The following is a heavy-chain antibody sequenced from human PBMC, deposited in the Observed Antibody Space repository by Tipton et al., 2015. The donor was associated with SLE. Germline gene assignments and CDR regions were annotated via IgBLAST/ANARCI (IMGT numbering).Heavy chain of an antibody. D-gene: IGHD1-7*01. J-gene: IGHJ2*01. CDR1: GGSISSSSYY. V-gene: IGHV4-61*05. CDR3: ARVGITGTTWDWHFDL. CDR2: IYYSGST. Sequence: PGLVKPSETLSLTCTVSGGSISSSSYYWGWIRQPPGKGLEWIGYIYYSGSTNYNPSLKGRVTISVDTSKNQFSLRVSSVTAADTAVYYCARVGITGTTWDWHFDLWGRGTLVTVSS.